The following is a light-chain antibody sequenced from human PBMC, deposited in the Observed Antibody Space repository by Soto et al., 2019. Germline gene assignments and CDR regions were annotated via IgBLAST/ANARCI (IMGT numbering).Light chain of an antibody. V-gene: IGKV3-20*01. J-gene: IGKJ5*01. CDR3: QQYGDSPPIM. CDR2: SAS. Sequence: EIVLTQSPGTLSLSPGERATLSCRASQSVSSTYLAWYQQKPGQAPRLFIYSASSRATGIPDRFSGSGSGTDFTLTISRLEPEDFAVYYCQQYGDSPPIMFGRGTGLETK. CDR1: QSVSSTY.